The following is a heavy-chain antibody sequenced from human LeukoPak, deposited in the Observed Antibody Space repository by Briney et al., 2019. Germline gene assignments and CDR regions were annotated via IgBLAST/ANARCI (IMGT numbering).Heavy chain of an antibody. D-gene: IGHD6-19*01. CDR3: ARDRSKQWLSWYFDL. CDR2: IYTSGST. Sequence: SETLSLTCTVSGGSISSGSYYWSWIRQPAGKGQEWIGRIYTSGSTNYNPSLKSRVTISVDTSKNQFSLKLSSVTAADTAVYYCARDRSKQWLSWYFDLWGRGTLVTVSS. CDR1: GGSISSGSYY. J-gene: IGHJ2*01. V-gene: IGHV4-61*02.